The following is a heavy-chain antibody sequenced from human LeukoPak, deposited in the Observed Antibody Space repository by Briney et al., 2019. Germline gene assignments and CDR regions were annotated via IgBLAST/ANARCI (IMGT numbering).Heavy chain of an antibody. D-gene: IGHD5-18*01. CDR1: GFTFSSYS. Sequence: GGSLRLSCAASGFTFSSYSMNWVRQAPGKGLEWVSSISSSSSYIYYADSVKGRFTISRGNAKNTLYLQMNSLRAEDTAVYYCAKDNIDTAMVTGAFDIWGQGTMVTVSS. CDR3: AKDNIDTAMVTGAFDI. J-gene: IGHJ3*02. CDR2: ISSSSSYI. V-gene: IGHV3-21*01.